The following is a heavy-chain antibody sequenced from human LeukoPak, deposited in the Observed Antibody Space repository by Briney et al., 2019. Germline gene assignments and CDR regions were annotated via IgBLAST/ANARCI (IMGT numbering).Heavy chain of an antibody. D-gene: IGHD4-17*01. CDR3: ARDDYGDYALYFQH. CDR1: GFTFSSYW. CDR2: ISYDGSNK. Sequence: GGSLRLSCAASGFTFSSYWMSWVRQAPGKGLEWVAVISYDGSNKYYADSVKGRFTISRDNSKNTLYLQMNSLRAEDTAVYYCARDDYGDYALYFQHWGQGTLSPSPQ. V-gene: IGHV3-30*03. J-gene: IGHJ1*01.